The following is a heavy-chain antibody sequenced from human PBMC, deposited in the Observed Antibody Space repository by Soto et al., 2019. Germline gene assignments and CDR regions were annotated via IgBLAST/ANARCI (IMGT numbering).Heavy chain of an antibody. CDR1: GASISSSY. CDR3: ARGYYDTNGQSNTFDV. V-gene: IGHV4-59*01. CDR2: VFYSGKT. D-gene: IGHD3-22*01. Sequence: SETLTLTCTVSGASISSSYWSWMRQSPEKGLEWIGYVFYSGKTNYNPSLKSRVTISVDTSKNQFSLKLSSVTAADSAVYYCARGYYDTNGQSNTFDVWGQGTLVTVSS. J-gene: IGHJ3*01.